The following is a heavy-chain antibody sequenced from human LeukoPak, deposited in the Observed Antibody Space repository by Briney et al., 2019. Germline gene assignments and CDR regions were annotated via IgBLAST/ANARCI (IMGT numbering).Heavy chain of an antibody. V-gene: IGHV3-74*01. J-gene: IGHJ4*02. CDR2: INTDGSST. CDR1: GFTFSSSW. CDR3: ARDGGF. Sequence: QPGGSLRLSCAASGFTFSSSWMNWVRQGPGKGLVWVLRINTDGSSTYYADSVKGRFTISRDNAKNTLFLQMSSLRVEDTAMYYCARDGGFWGQGTLVTVSS.